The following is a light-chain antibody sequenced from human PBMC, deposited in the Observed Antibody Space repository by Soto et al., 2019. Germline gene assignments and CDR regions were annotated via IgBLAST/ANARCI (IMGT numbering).Light chain of an antibody. Sequence: EIVLTQSPGTLSLSPGERATLSCRASQSVSNNYLAWYQQKPGQAPRLLIYGASHRPTGIPDRFSGSGSGTDFTLTISRLEPEDFAVYYCQQYGSSGTFGQGTKVEIK. CDR2: GAS. J-gene: IGKJ1*01. CDR3: QQYGSSGT. CDR1: QSVSNNY. V-gene: IGKV3-20*01.